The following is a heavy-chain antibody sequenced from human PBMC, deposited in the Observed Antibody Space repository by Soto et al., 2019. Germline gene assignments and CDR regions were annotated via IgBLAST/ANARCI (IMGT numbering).Heavy chain of an antibody. J-gene: IGHJ4*02. CDR2: ISSSSSTI. D-gene: IGHD2-21*02. CDR3: ARDLTYCGGDCYPSHYFDY. V-gene: IGHV3-48*02. Sequence: GGSLRLSCAASGFTFSSYSMNWVRQAPGKGLEWVSYISSSSSTIYYADSVKGRFTISRDNAKNSLYLQMNSLRDEDTAVYYCARDLTYCGGDCYPSHYFDYWGQGTLVTVSS. CDR1: GFTFSSYS.